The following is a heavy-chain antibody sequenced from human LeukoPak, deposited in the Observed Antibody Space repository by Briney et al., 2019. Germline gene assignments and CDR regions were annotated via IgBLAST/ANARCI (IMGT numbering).Heavy chain of an antibody. D-gene: IGHD3-10*01. CDR1: GGSISSYY. CDR3: ARGRGIRAWFDP. CDR2: IYYSGST. V-gene: IGHV4-59*01. Sequence: SETLSLTCTVSGGSISSYYWSWIRQPPGKGLEWIGYIYYSGSTNYNPSLKSRVTISVDTSKNQFSLKLSSVTAADTAVYYCARGRGIRAWFDPWAREPWSPSPQ. J-gene: IGHJ5*02.